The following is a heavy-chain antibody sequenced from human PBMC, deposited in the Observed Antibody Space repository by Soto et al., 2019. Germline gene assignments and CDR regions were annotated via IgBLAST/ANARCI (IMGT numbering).Heavy chain of an antibody. D-gene: IGHD6-13*01. Sequence: QVQLQQWGAGLLKPSETLSLTCAVYGGSFSGYYWSWIRQPPRKGLEWIGEINHSGSTNYNPSLKSRVTISVDTSKNQFSLKLTSVTAAETAVYYCARVGYSSSWYRRGAFDIWGQGTMVTVSS. CDR2: INHSGST. J-gene: IGHJ3*02. V-gene: IGHV4-34*01. CDR3: ARVGYSSSWYRRGAFDI. CDR1: GGSFSGYY.